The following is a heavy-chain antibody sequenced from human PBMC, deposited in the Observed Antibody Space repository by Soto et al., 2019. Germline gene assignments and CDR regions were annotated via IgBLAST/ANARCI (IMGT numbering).Heavy chain of an antibody. CDR3: ARDHCSGGSCYSGALYYGMDV. Sequence: SSVKVSCKASGGTFSSHAISWVRQAPGQGLEWMGGIIPIFGTANYAQKFQGRVTITADESTSTAYMELSSLRSEDTAVYYCARDHCSGGSCYSGALYYGMDVWGQGTTVTVSS. CDR1: GGTFSSHA. V-gene: IGHV1-69*13. J-gene: IGHJ6*02. D-gene: IGHD2-15*01. CDR2: IIPIFGTA.